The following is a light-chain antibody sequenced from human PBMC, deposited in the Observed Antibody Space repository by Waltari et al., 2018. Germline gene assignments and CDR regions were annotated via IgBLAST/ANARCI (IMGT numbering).Light chain of an antibody. V-gene: IGKV1-6*01. CDR2: GAS. CDR1: QDIGNE. Sequence: AIQMTQSPSSLSASVGDRVTITCRGSQDIGNELGWYQQTPGKAPKLLIYGASSLQSGVPARFSGGGSGTDFTLTISSLQPEDFATYYCLQDDSYPRTFGQGTKVEIK. J-gene: IGKJ1*01. CDR3: LQDDSYPRT.